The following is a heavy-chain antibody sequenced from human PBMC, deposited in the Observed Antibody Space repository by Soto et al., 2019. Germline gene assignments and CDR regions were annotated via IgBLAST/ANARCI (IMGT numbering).Heavy chain of an antibody. D-gene: IGHD3-10*01. J-gene: IGHJ6*02. Sequence: ASVKVSCKASGYTFTSYAMHWVRQAPGQRLECMGWINAGNGNTKYSQKFQGRVTITRDTSASTAYMELSSLRSEDTAVYYCARDRGYYGSGSRYYYYGMDVWGQGTTVTVSS. CDR1: GYTFTSYA. CDR3: ARDRGYYGSGSRYYYYGMDV. CDR2: INAGNGNT. V-gene: IGHV1-3*01.